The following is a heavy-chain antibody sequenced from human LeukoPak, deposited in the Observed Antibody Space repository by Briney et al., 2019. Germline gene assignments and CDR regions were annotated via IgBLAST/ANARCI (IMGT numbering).Heavy chain of an antibody. D-gene: IGHD6-19*01. J-gene: IGHJ4*02. CDR3: ASMEQWLGFDY. Sequence: SETLSLTCTVSGGSISSYYWSWIRQPPGKGLEWIGYIYYSGNTNYNPSLKSRVTISVDTSKNQFSLKLSSVTAADTAVYYCASMEQWLGFDYWGQGTLVTVSS. V-gene: IGHV4-59*01. CDR1: GGSISSYY. CDR2: IYYSGNT.